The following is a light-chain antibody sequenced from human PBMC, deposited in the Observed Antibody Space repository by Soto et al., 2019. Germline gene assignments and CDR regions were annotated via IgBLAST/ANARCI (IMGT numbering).Light chain of an antibody. CDR1: QSVSSSY. CDR3: QQRSDWPWT. Sequence: EIALTQSPATLSLSPGERATLSCRASQSVSSSYLAWYQQKPDQAPRLLMYEASNRATGIPARFSGGGSGTDFTLTISSLEPEDVAVYYCQQRSDWPWTFGQGTKVDIK. V-gene: IGKV3D-20*02. CDR2: EAS. J-gene: IGKJ1*01.